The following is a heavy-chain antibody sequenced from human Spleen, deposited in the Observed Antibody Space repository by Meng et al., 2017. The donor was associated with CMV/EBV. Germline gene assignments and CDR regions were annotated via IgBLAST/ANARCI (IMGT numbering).Heavy chain of an antibody. Sequence: SCAVSGGSISSSNWWSWVRQPPGKGLEWIGEIYHSGSTNYNPSLKSRVTISVDKSKNQFSLKLSSVTAADTAVYYCARGCSSTSCYIGGYQYFDYWGQGTLVTVSS. CDR2: IYHSGST. D-gene: IGHD2-2*02. CDR3: ARGCSSTSCYIGGYQYFDY. V-gene: IGHV4-4*02. J-gene: IGHJ4*02. CDR1: GGSISSSNW.